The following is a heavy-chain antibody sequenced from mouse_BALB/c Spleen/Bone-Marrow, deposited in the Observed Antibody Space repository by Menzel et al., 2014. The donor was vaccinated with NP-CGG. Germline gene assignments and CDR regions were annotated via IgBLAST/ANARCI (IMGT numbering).Heavy chain of an antibody. J-gene: IGHJ4*01. CDR3: ARSRVPYFALDY. CDR1: GFTFTDYV. V-gene: IGHV1-83*01. Sequence: VQLQQSGPELVKPGASVKMSCTASGFTFTDYVINWVKQRTGQGLEWIGEIYPGSGDTYYNEEFKAKATLTADKSSNTVHMQLSSLTSEDSVVYFCARSRVPYFALDYWGQGTSVTVSS. CDR2: IYPGSGDT.